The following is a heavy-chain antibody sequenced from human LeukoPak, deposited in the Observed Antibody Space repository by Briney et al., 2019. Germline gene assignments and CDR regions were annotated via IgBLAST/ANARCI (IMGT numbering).Heavy chain of an antibody. CDR1: GFTFRSHT. Sequence: PGGSLRLSCAASGFTFRSHTMAWVRQAPGKGLEWVSGISGSGGRTYYADSVKGRFTISRENSKNTLYLQMNSLRAEDTAVYYCAKGNCGSECYYHLDYWGQGTLVTVSS. V-gene: IGHV3-23*01. CDR3: AKGNCGSECYYHLDY. D-gene: IGHD2-21*01. J-gene: IGHJ4*02. CDR2: ISGSGGRT.